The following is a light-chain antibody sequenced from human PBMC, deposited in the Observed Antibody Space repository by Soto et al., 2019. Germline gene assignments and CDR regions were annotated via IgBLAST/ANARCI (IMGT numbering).Light chain of an antibody. CDR1: QDIRSY. J-gene: IGKJ1*01. V-gene: IGKV1-39*01. CDR3: QQGYSTQWT. Sequence: DIQMTQSPSSLSSSVGDRVSITCRASQDIRSYLNWYQQKPGKAPELLIYATSNLKSGVPPRFSASGSGTDFTLTISSLQPEDFATYYCQQGYSTQWTSGQGTKVEIK. CDR2: ATS.